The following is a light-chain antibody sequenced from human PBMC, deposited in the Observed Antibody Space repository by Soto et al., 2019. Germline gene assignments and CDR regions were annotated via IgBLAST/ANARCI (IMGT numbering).Light chain of an antibody. CDR2: EVN. CDR3: SSFAGSNNVV. J-gene: IGLJ2*01. Sequence: QSALTQPPSASGSPGQSVTISCTGTSSDVGGYKYVSWYQQYPGKAPKLMIYEVNKRPSGVPDRFSGSKSGNTASLTVSGLQAEDEAEYYCSSFAGSNNVVFGGGTKLTVL. V-gene: IGLV2-8*01. CDR1: SSDVGGYKY.